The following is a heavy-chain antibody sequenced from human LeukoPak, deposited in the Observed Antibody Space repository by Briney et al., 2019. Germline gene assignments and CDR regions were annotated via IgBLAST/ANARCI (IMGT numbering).Heavy chain of an antibody. CDR2: ISGSGGST. CDR3: ARVAAGYSVNYFDY. Sequence: GGSLRLSCAASGFTFSSYAMSWVRQAPGKGLEWASAISGSGGSTYYADSVKGRFTISRDNVENSLYLQMNSLRDEDTAVYYCARVAAGYSVNYFDYWGQGTLVTVSS. J-gene: IGHJ4*02. CDR1: GFTFSSYA. V-gene: IGHV3-23*01. D-gene: IGHD4-23*01.